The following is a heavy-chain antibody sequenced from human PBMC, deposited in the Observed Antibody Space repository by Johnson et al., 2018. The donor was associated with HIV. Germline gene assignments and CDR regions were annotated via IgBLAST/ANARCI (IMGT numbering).Heavy chain of an antibody. CDR2: ITFEGSDK. CDR1: GFTFSNYG. Sequence: VQLVESGGGVVQPGRSLRLSCAASGFTFSNYGMHWVRQAPGKGLEWVAVITFEGSDKYYADSVKGRVTIYRDDSKNTLYLRLNSLRPEDAAVYYCAKDVSVVTPSGSFDIWGQGTRFTVSS. D-gene: IGHD4-23*01. V-gene: IGHV3-30*18. J-gene: IGHJ3*02. CDR3: AKDVSVVTPSGSFDI.